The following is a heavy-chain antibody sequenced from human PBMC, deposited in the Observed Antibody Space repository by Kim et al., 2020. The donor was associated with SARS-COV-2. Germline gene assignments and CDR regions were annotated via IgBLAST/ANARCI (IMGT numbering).Heavy chain of an antibody. CDR2: IIPIFGTA. D-gene: IGHD6-19*01. CDR1: GGTFSSYA. CDR3: GGGVEGSGWYEDY. Sequence: SVKVSCKASGGTFSSYAISWVRQAPGQGLEWMGGIIPIFGTANYAQKFQGRVTITADESTSTAYMELSSLRSEDTAVYYCGGGVEGSGWYEDYWGQGTLVTVSS. J-gene: IGHJ4*02. V-gene: IGHV1-69*13.